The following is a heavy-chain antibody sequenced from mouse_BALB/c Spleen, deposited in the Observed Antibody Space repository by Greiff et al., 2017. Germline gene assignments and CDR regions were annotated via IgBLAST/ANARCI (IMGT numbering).Heavy chain of an antibody. V-gene: IGHV1S22*01. J-gene: IGHJ3*01. D-gene: IGHD2-1*01. CDR3: TYGNLFAY. CDR1: GYTFTSYW. Sequence: LKQPGSELVRPGASVKLSCKASGYTFTSYWMHWVKQRPGQGLEWIGNIYPGSGSTNYDEKFKSKATLTVDTSSSTAYMQLSSLTSEDSAVYYCTYGNLFAYWGQGTLVTVSA. CDR2: IYPGSGST.